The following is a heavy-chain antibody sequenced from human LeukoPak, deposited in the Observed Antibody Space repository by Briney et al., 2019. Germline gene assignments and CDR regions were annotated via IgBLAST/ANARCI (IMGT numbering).Heavy chain of an antibody. Sequence: GASVTVSFKASGYTFTSYAMNWVRQAPGQGLEWMGWISAYNGNTNYAQKLQGRVTMTTDTSTSTAYMELRSLRSDDTAVYYCARVPMITFGGVIVKEGRNWFDPWGQGTLVTVSS. CDR2: ISAYNGNT. CDR1: GYTFTSYA. V-gene: IGHV1-18*01. D-gene: IGHD3-16*02. J-gene: IGHJ5*02. CDR3: ARVPMITFGGVIVKEGRNWFDP.